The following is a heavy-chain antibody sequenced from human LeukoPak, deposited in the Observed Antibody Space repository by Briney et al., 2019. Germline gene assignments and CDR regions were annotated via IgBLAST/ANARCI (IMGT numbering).Heavy chain of an antibody. CDR2: IYYSGST. J-gene: IGHJ5*02. CDR3: ARAGLLRGFDP. CDR1: GGSISSYY. V-gene: IGHV4-59*01. D-gene: IGHD2-15*01. Sequence: PSETLSLTCTVSGGSISSYYWSWIRQPPGKGLEWIGYIYYSGSTNYNPSLKSRVTISVDTSKNQFSLKLSSVTAADTAVYYCARAGLLRGFDPWGQGTLVTVSS.